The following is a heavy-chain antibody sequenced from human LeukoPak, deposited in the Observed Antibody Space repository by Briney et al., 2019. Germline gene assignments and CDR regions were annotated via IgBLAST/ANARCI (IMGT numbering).Heavy chain of an antibody. J-gene: IGHJ4*02. D-gene: IGHD4/OR15-4a*01. CDR3: ARDDYGGLDY. CDR2: ISSSSSYI. Sequence: GGSLRLSCAASGFTFDDYGMSWVRQAPGKGLEWVSSISSSSSYIYYADSVKGRFTISRDNAKNSLYLQMNSLRAEDTAVYYCARDDYGGLDYWGQGTLVTVSS. V-gene: IGHV3-21*01. CDR1: GFTFDDYG.